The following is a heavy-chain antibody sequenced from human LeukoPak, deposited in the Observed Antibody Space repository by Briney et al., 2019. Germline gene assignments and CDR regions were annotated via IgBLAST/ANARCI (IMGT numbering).Heavy chain of an antibody. CDR3: ARQKAGPRPDAFDI. J-gene: IGHJ3*02. CDR1: GXSFTSYW. V-gene: IGHV5-51*01. CDR2: IYPGDSDT. Sequence: GESLKISCQGSGXSFTSYWNGWVRQMPGKGLEWMGIIYPGDSDTRYSPSFQGQVTISADKSISTAYLQWSSLKASDTAMYYCARQKAGPRPDAFDIWGQGTMVTVSS. D-gene: IGHD6-13*01.